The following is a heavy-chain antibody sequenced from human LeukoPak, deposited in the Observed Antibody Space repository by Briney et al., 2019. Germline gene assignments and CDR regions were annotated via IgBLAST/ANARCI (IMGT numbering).Heavy chain of an antibody. D-gene: IGHD3-3*01. V-gene: IGHV4-30-4*08. CDR1: GGSISSGDYY. CDR3: ARGDDFWSGPNI. Sequence: KPSETLSLTCTVSGGSISSGDYYWSWIRQPPGKGVEWIGYIYYSGSTYYNPSLKSRVTISVDTSKNQFSLKLSSVTAADTAVYYCARGDDFWSGPNIWGQGTMVTVSS. CDR2: IYYSGST. J-gene: IGHJ3*02.